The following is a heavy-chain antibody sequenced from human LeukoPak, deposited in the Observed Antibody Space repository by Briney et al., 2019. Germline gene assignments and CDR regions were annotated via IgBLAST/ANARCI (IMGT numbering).Heavy chain of an antibody. J-gene: IGHJ5*02. D-gene: IGHD6-13*01. CDR3: ARSPAGQQPDNWFDP. CDR1: GFIFSSYA. V-gene: IGHV3-30*04. Sequence: GRSLRLSCAASGFIFSSYAMHWVRQAPGKGLEWVAVISYDGSNKYYADSVKGRFIISRDNSKNTLYLQMNSLRAEDTAVYYCARSPAGQQPDNWFDPWGQGTLVTVSS. CDR2: ISYDGSNK.